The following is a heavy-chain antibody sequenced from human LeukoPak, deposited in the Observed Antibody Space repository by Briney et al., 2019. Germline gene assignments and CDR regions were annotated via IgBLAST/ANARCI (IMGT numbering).Heavy chain of an antibody. D-gene: IGHD2-21*02. CDR1: GFTFSSYA. J-gene: IGHJ6*03. Sequence: GSLRLSCAASGFTFSSYAMSWVRQAPGKGLEWVSAISGSGGSTYYADSVKGRFTISRDNSKNTLYLQMNSLRAEDTAVYYCARSYCGGDCYYYYYYYYMDVWGKGTTVTVSS. CDR2: ISGSGGST. V-gene: IGHV3-23*01. CDR3: ARSYCGGDCYYYYYYYYMDV.